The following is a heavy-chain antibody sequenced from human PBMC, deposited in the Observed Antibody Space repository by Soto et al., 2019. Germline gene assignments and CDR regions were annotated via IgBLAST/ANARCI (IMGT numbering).Heavy chain of an antibody. CDR2: ISYDGSNK. Sequence: GGSLRLSCAASGFTFSSYAMHWVRQAPGKGLEWVAVISYDGSNKYYADSVKGRFTISRDNSKNTLYLQMNSLRAEDTAVYYCARVRQPGIAVAEGMDVWGQGTTVTVSS. CDR3: ARVRQPGIAVAEGMDV. J-gene: IGHJ6*02. CDR1: GFTFSSYA. D-gene: IGHD6-19*01. V-gene: IGHV3-30-3*01.